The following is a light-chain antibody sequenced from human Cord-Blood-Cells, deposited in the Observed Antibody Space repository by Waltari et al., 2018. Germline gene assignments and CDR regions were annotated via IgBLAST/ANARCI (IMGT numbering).Light chain of an antibody. V-gene: IGLV2-14*01. CDR2: EVS. J-gene: IGLJ1*01. CDR3: SSYTSSSTYV. CDR1: RRAVGGYNY. Sequence: QSALTQPASVSGSPGQSITISCTGTRRAVGGYNYVPWYQQHPGKAPKLMIYEVSKRPSGVSNRFSGSKSGNTASLTISGLQAEDEADYYCSSYTSSSTYVFGTGTKVTVL.